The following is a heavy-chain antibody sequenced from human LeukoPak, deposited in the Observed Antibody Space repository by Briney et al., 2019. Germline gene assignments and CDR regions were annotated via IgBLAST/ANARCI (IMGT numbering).Heavy chain of an antibody. J-gene: IGHJ5*02. CDR1: GFTVRSNY. Sequence: GQSLRLSCAASGFTVRSNYMSWVRQAPGKGLEWVSLINSGSTTYYADSVKGRFTISRDDSRNTLYLQMNSLRAEDTAMYYRARESGFVLSYNWFDPWGQGTLVTVSS. CDR2: INSGSTT. CDR3: ARESGFVLSYNWFDP. D-gene: IGHD3-3*01. V-gene: IGHV3-53*01.